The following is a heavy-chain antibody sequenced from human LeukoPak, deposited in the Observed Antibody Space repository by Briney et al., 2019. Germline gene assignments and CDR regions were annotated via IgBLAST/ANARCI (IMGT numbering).Heavy chain of an antibody. D-gene: IGHD3-10*01. CDR2: IYYSGST. Sequence: SETLSLTCTVSGGSISSSSYYWGWIRQPPGKGLEWIGSIYYSGSTYYNPSLKSRVTISVDTSKNQFSLKLSSVTAADTAVYYCARAPPTYYYGSGSYDYWGQGTLVTVSS. CDR3: ARAPPTYYYGSGSYDY. CDR1: GGSISSSSYY. J-gene: IGHJ4*01. V-gene: IGHV4-39*07.